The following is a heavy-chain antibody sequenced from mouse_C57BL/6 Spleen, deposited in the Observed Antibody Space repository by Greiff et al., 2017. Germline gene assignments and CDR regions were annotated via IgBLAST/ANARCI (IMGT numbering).Heavy chain of an antibody. J-gene: IGHJ2*01. CDR2: INPNNGGT. CDR3: ARSGDYYGNFDY. CDR1: GYTFTDYY. Sequence: VQLQQSGPELVKPGASVKISCKASGYTFTDYYMNWVKQSHGKSLEWIGDINPNNGGTSYNQKFKGKATLTVDKSSSTAYMELRSLTSEDSAVYYCARSGDYYGNFDYWGQGTTLTVSS. V-gene: IGHV1-26*01. D-gene: IGHD1-1*01.